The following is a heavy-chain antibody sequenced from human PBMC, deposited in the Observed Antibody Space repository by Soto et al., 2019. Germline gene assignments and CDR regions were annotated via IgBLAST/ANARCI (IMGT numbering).Heavy chain of an antibody. D-gene: IGHD3-10*01. V-gene: IGHV3-30*18. CDR1: GFTFSSYG. CDR3: AKDRRGMVRGVIALLWGYYGMDV. J-gene: IGHJ6*02. CDR2: ISYDGSNK. Sequence: GGSLRLSCAASGFTFSSYGMHWVRQAPGKGLEWVAVISYDGSNKYYADSVKGRFTISRDNSRNTLYLQMNSLRAEDTAVYYCAKDRRGMVRGVIALLWGYYGMDVWGQGTTVTVSS.